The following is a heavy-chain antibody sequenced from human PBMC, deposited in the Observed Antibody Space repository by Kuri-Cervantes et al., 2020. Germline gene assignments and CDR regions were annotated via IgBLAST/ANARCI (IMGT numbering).Heavy chain of an antibody. CDR3: ASGRRDGYSFYYYYAMDV. Sequence: GGSLRLSCAASGFTSSSYGMHWVRQAPGKGLEGVAVISYDGSNKYYADSVKCRFTISRDNAKNTLYLQMNSLRAEDSAIYYCASGRRDGYSFYYYYAMDVWGQGTTVTVSS. CDR1: GFTSSSYG. D-gene: IGHD5-24*01. V-gene: IGHV3-30*03. J-gene: IGHJ6*02. CDR2: ISYDGSNK.